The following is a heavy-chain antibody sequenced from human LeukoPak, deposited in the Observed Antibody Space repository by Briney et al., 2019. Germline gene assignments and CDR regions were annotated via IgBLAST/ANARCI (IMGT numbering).Heavy chain of an antibody. D-gene: IGHD1-1*01. CDR1: GYTFTGYY. CDR2: MNPNSGNT. Sequence: ASVKVSCKASGYTFTGYYMHWVRQATGQGPEWMGWMNPNSGNTDYAQRFQGRVTMTRNTSISTAYMELSSLRSEDTAVYYCARAANWHDDDWFDPWGQGTLVTVSS. J-gene: IGHJ5*02. CDR3: ARAANWHDDDWFDP. V-gene: IGHV1-8*02.